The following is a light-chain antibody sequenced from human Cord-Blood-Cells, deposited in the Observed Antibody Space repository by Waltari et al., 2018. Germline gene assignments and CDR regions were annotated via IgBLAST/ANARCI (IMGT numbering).Light chain of an antibody. CDR2: EGS. Sequence: SALTQTASVSGSTGQAMPSACTGSSIDVGSVTLVSWYQQHPGKAPKRMIYEGSKRPSGVSNRFSGSKSGNTASLTISGLQAEDEADYYCCSYAGSSTVVFGGGTKLTVL. CDR1: SIDVGSVTL. V-gene: IGLV2-23*01. J-gene: IGLJ2*01. CDR3: CSYAGSSTVV.